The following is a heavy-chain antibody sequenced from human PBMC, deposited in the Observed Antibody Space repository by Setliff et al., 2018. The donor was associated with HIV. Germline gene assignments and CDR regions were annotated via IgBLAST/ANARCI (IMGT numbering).Heavy chain of an antibody. J-gene: IGHJ4*02. CDR3: ARGLTARRVGNFDY. D-gene: IGHD6-6*01. CDR1: NGSFSNYY. V-gene: IGHV4-34*01. Sequence: SETLSLTCAVYNGSFSNYYWTWIRQPPGKGLEWIGEINHRGSTNYNPSLKSRVTISVDTSKKQFSLNLRSVTAADTAVYYCARGLTARRVGNFDYWGRGTLVTVSS. CDR2: INHRGST.